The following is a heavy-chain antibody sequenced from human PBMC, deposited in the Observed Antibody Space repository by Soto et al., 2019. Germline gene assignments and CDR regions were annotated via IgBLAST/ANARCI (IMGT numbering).Heavy chain of an antibody. CDR1: GYSISSGYY. D-gene: IGHD3-22*01. CDR2: IYHSGST. Sequence: PSETLSLTCAVSGYSISSGYYWGWIRQPPGKGLEWIGSIYHSGSTYYNPSLKSRVTISVDTSKNQFSLKLSSVTAADTAVYYCAKGKNYYDSSGYSVWFDPWGQGTLVTVSS. CDR3: AKGKNYYDSSGYSVWFDP. J-gene: IGHJ5*02. V-gene: IGHV4-38-2*01.